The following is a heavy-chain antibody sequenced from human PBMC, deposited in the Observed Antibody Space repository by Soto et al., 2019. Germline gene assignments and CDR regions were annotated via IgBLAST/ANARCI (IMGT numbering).Heavy chain of an antibody. CDR3: ARELYSCGGDCPYYMDY. CDR1: GYPFTDYF. Sequence: ASVKVSCKTSGYPFTDYFIHWVRQAPGQGLEWMGIISLYHHSTSYAQKFQGRLTVTADTSTTTVYMGLSSLTSEDSAVYWCARELYSCGGDCPYYMDYWGQGTLVTVSS. CDR2: ISLYHHST. V-gene: IGHV1-46*01. J-gene: IGHJ4*02. D-gene: IGHD2-21*02.